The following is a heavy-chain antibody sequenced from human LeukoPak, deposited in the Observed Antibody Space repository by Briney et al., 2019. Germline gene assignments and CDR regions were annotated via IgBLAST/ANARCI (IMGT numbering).Heavy chain of an antibody. J-gene: IGHJ4*02. CDR3: ARSGYYGSGSYYSLTGLDY. CDR1: GFTFSNYA. V-gene: IGHV3-48*01. Sequence: PGGSLRLSCAASGFTFSNYAMHWVRQPPGKGLEWVSYISSASIAIYYGDSMKGRFTISRDNAKNSLLLQMNSLRVEDTAVYYCARSGYYGSGSYYSLTGLDYWGRGTLVTVSS. D-gene: IGHD3-10*01. CDR2: ISSASIAI.